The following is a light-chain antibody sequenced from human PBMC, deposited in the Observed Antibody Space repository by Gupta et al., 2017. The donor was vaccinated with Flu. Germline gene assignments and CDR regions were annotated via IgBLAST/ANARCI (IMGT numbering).Light chain of an antibody. CDR2: DVS. V-gene: IGLV2-11*01. J-gene: IGLJ2*01. Sequence: PGQSVTISCTGTSSDVGGYNYVSWYQQHPGKAPKLMIYDVSKRPSGVPDRFSGSKSGNTASLTISGLQAEDEADYYCCSYAGSYHVVFGGGTKLTVL. CDR1: SSDVGGYNY. CDR3: CSYAGSYHVV.